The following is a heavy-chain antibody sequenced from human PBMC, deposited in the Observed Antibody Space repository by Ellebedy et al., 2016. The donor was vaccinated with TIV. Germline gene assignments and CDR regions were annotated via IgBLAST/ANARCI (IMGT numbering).Heavy chain of an antibody. CDR1: GYSFTSYW. D-gene: IGHD2-2*02. CDR3: ARHIPHRYCSSTSCYTGYGMDV. Sequence: GGSLRLSCKGSGYSFTSYWIGWVRQMPGKGLEWMGIIYPGDSDTRYSPSFQGQVTISADKSISTAYLQWSSLKASDTAMYYCARHIPHRYCSSTSCYTGYGMDVWGQGTTVTVSS. J-gene: IGHJ6*02. V-gene: IGHV5-51*01. CDR2: IYPGDSDT.